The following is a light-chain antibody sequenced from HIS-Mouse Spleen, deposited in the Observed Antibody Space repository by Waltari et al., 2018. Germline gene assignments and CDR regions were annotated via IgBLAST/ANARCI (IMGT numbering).Light chain of an antibody. CDR3: YSTDSSGNHRV. CDR2: EDS. CDR1: ALPKKH. Sequence: SYELTQPPSVSVSPVQTASITCSGDALPKKHAYWYQQKSGQAPVLVIYEDSKRPSGIPERFSGSSSGTMATLTISGAQVEDEADYYCYSTDSSGNHRVFGGGTKLTVL. J-gene: IGLJ2*01. V-gene: IGLV3-10*01.